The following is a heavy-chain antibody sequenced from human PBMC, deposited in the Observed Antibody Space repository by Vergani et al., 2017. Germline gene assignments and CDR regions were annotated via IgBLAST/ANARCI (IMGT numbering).Heavy chain of an antibody. CDR2: IIPIFGTA. CDR3: GGRGGYSGYANYYYGMDV. J-gene: IGHJ6*02. CDR1: GYTFSSYA. Sequence: QVQLVQSGAEVKKPGASVKVSCKASGYTFSSYAISWVRQAPGQGLEWMGGIIPIFGTANYAQKFQGRVTITADESTSTAYMELSSLRSEDTAVYYCGGRGGYSGYANYYYGMDVWGQGTTVTVSS. D-gene: IGHD5-12*01. V-gene: IGHV1-69*13.